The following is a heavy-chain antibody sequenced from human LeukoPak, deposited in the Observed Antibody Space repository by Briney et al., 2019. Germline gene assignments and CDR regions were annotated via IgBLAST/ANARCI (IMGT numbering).Heavy chain of an antibody. J-gene: IGHJ4*02. CDR2: ISAYNGNT. D-gene: IGHD3-22*01. V-gene: IGHV1-18*01. CDR3: AREGAFYYYDSSGYFDDY. CDR1: GYTFTSYG. Sequence: ASVKVSXKASGYTFTSYGISWVRQAPGQGLEWMGWISAYNGNTNYAQKLQGRVTMTTDTSTSTAYMELRSLRSDDTAVYYCAREGAFYYYDSSGYFDDYWGQGTLVTVSS.